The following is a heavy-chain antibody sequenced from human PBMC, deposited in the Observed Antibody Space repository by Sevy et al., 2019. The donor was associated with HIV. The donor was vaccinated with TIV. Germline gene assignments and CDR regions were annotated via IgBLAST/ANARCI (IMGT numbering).Heavy chain of an antibody. Sequence: SETLSLTCAVHDGSFSGYYWNWIRQLPGKGLEWIGEINESGITYYNPSLKNRVTISVETSKKQFTLKLNSVTAADTAVYFCARSPPVVVVPGAPSWFDPWGQGTLVTVSS. D-gene: IGHD2-2*01. CDR2: INESGIT. CDR3: ARSPPVVVVPGAPSWFDP. CDR1: DGSFSGYY. J-gene: IGHJ5*02. V-gene: IGHV4-34*01.